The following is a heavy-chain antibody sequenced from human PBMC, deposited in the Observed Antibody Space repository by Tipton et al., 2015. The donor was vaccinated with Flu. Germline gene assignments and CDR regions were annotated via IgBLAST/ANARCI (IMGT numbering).Heavy chain of an antibody. V-gene: IGHV4-39*01. Sequence: TLSLTCTVSSGSIRSTNYFCAWIRQPPGKRLELIGSIYPSGTTYYNPSLKSRVTISVDTSKSQFSLKLRSVTAADTAVYYCARDIVDDMGDCTSSTCYYMDVWGKGTTVTVSS. CDR3: ARDIVDDMGDCTSSTCYYMDV. CDR1: SGSIRSTNYF. D-gene: IGHD2-2*01. J-gene: IGHJ6*03. CDR2: IYPSGTT.